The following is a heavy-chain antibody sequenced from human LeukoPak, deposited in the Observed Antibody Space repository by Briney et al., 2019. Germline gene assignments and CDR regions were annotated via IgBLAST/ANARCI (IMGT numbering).Heavy chain of an antibody. D-gene: IGHD3-16*01. V-gene: IGHV3-49*04. CDR2: IRTEAYDGAT. J-gene: IGHJ6*03. Sequence: GGSLRLSSAASGFTFGDYAMSWVRQAPGKGLEWVGFIRTEAYDGATDYGASVKGRFTISRDDSKNIAYLQMNSLNTEDTAVYYCTRTFGYYYFYMDVWGKGTTVIVSS. CDR1: GFTFGDYA. CDR3: TRTFGYYYFYMDV.